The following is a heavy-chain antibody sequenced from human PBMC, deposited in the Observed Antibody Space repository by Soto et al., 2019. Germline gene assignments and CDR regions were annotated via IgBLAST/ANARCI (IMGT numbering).Heavy chain of an antibody. V-gene: IGHV1-46*03. Sequence: GASVKVSCKASGYTFTSYYMHWVRQAPGQGLEWMGIINPSGGSTSYAQKFQGRVTMTRDTSTSTVYMELGSLRSEDTAVYYCARVYCSGGSCYSIDYWGQGTLVTVSS. D-gene: IGHD2-15*01. CDR3: ARVYCSGGSCYSIDY. CDR1: GYTFTSYY. J-gene: IGHJ4*02. CDR2: INPSGGST.